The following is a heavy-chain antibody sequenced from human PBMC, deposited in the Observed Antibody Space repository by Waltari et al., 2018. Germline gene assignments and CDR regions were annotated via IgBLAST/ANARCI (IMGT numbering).Heavy chain of an antibody. Sequence: VQLVESGRVLVKRGVTLRLSFAASGYTFSSSSSTWGRQAPGNGLEWVSSISSSSSYIYYAYSVKGRFTISRDNAKNSLYLKMNSLRAEDTAVYYCARDFGDYNWWGQGTLVTGSS. CDR3: ARDFGDYNW. J-gene: IGHJ4*02. V-gene: IGHV3-21*01. CDR2: ISSSSSYI. CDR1: GYTFSSSS. D-gene: IGHD4-17*01.